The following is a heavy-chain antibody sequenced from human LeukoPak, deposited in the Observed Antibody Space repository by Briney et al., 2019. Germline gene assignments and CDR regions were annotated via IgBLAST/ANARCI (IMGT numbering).Heavy chain of an antibody. CDR2: IKQDRSEK. V-gene: IGHV3-7*01. D-gene: IGHD6-13*01. Sequence: GGPLRLSCAASVFTFSSYWVSWVPQAPGRGLECVTNIKQDRSEKYYVHSVKGRFTISRDNAKHSLYLQMNSLRADDAAVYYCARVRAAAGTFWFDPWGQGTLVTVSS. CDR1: VFTFSSYW. CDR3: ARVRAAAGTFWFDP. J-gene: IGHJ5*02.